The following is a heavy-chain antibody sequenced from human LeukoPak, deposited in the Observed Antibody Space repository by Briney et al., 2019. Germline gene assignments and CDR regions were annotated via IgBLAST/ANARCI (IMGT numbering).Heavy chain of an antibody. Sequence: KPSETPSLTRAVSGGPVSSHYWTLICPSPRRGPEWIGHIYHSGTTKYNPSLKSRVTISVDTPKSQFSLKLKSVSAADTAVYYCCAESEYGDHDYWGQGTLVIVSS. D-gene: IGHD4/OR15-4a*01. CDR3: CAESEYGDHDY. V-gene: IGHV4-59*02. J-gene: IGHJ4*02. CDR1: GGPVSSHY. CDR2: IYHSGTT.